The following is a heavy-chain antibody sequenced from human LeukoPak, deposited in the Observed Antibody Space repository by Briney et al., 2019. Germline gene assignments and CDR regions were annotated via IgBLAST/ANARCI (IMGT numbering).Heavy chain of an antibody. Sequence: GGSLRLSCAASGFTFSSYAMHWVRQAPGKGLEYVSAISSNGGSTYYANSVKGRFTISRDNSKNTLYLQMGSLGAEDMAVYYCATTKAPYSGSTQGALDIWGQGTMVTVSS. CDR3: ATTKAPYSGSTQGALDI. V-gene: IGHV3-64*01. J-gene: IGHJ3*02. CDR2: ISSNGGST. CDR1: GFTFSSYA. D-gene: IGHD1-26*01.